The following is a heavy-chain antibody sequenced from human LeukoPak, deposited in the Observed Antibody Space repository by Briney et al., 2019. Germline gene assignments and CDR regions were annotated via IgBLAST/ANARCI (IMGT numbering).Heavy chain of an antibody. D-gene: IGHD1-26*01. Sequence: TLSLTCGVSGGSTNSDSYCWSCIRQPARNWLEWIGRIYTTVPTNYNPSLKSRVTISVDTSKNQFSLKLSSVTAADTAVYYCASGNPGYFDYWGQGTLVTVSS. CDR2: IYTTVPT. CDR3: ASGNPGYFDY. J-gene: IGHJ4*02. CDR1: GGSTNSDSYC. V-gene: IGHV4-61*02.